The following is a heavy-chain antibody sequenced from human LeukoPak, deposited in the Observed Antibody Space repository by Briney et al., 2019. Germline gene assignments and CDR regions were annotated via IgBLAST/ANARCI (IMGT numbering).Heavy chain of an antibody. CDR2: ISGSGSTI. D-gene: IGHD3-10*02. Sequence: GGSLRLSCTVSGFIFSKYAMSWVRQAPGKGLEWVSAISGSGSTIYYADSVKGRFTISRDNAKNSLYLQMNSLRAEDTAVYYCAELGITMIGGVWGKGTTVTISS. CDR1: GFIFSKYA. V-gene: IGHV3-23*01. J-gene: IGHJ6*04. CDR3: AELGITMIGGV.